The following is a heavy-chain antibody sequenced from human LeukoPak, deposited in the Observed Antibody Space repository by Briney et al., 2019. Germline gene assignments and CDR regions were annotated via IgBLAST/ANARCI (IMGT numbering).Heavy chain of an antibody. D-gene: IGHD5-18*01. V-gene: IGHV4-59*08. J-gene: IGHJ4*02. Sequence: SETLSLTCTVSGGSISSYYWSWIRQPPGKGLEWIGYIYYSGSTNYNPSLKSRVTISVDTSKNQFSLKLSSVTAADTAVYYCAGHGYSYGFDYWGQGTLVTVSS. CDR3: AGHGYSYGFDY. CDR2: IYYSGST. CDR1: GGSISSYY.